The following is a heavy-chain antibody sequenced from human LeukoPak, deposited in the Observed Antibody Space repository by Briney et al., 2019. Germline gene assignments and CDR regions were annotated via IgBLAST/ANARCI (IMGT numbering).Heavy chain of an antibody. CDR1: GFTFSSYA. Sequence: GGSLRLSCAASGFTFSSYAMSWVRQAPGKGLEWVSAISGSGGSTYYADSVRGRFTISRDNSKNTLYLQMNSLRAEDTAVYYCAKPRGVGPLFSVDYWGQGTLVTVSS. D-gene: IGHD3-10*01. V-gene: IGHV3-23*01. J-gene: IGHJ4*02. CDR3: AKPRGVGPLFSVDY. CDR2: ISGSGGST.